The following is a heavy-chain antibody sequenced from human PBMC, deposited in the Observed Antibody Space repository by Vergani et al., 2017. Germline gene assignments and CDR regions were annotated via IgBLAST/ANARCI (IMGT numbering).Heavy chain of an antibody. Sequence: VQLVESGGGVVQPGRSLRLSCAASGFTFSSYGMHWVRQAPGKGLEWVSAISGSGGSTYYADSVKGRFTISRDNSKNTLYLQMNSLRAEDTAVYYCALNGQIADFDYWGQGTLVTVSS. CDR1: GFTFSSYG. V-gene: IGHV3-23*04. CDR3: ALNGQIADFDY. CDR2: ISGSGGST. D-gene: IGHD3-22*01. J-gene: IGHJ4*02.